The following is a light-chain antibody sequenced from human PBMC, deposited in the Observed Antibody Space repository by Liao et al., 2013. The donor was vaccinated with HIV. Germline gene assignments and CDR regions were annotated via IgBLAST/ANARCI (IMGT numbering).Light chain of an antibody. CDR2: FDS. CDR3: QVWDSSSDHLV. Sequence: SYVLTQPPSVSVAPGKTARITCGGNNIGGKSVHWYQQKPGQAPVLVIYFDSDRPSGIPERFSGSNSGNTATLTISRVEAGDEADYYCQVWDSSSDHLVFGGGTKLTVL. CDR1: NIGGKS. V-gene: IGLV3-21*01. J-gene: IGLJ2*01.